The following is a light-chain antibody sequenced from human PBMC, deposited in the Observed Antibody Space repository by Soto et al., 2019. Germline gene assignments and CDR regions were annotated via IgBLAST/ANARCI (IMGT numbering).Light chain of an antibody. V-gene: IGLV2-8*01. J-gene: IGLJ1*01. Sequence: QSALTKPPSASGYPGQSVTISCTGTSSDVGGYNYVSWYQQHPGKAPKLMIYEVSKRPSGVPDRFSGSKSGNTASLTVSGLQAEDEADYYSSSYAGSNNPFVFGTGTKLTVL. CDR1: SSDVGGYNY. CDR2: EVS. CDR3: SSYAGSNNPFV.